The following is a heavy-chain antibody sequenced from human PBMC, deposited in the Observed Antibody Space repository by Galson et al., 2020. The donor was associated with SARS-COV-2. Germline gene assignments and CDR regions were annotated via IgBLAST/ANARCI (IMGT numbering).Heavy chain of an antibody. CDR2: IYYSGST. CDR3: ASNRWGGNWNDDGRWEFDY. J-gene: IGHJ4*02. Sequence: ETSQTLSLTCTLSGGSISSSSYYWGWIRQPPGKGLEWIGSIYYSGSTYYNPSLKSRVTISVDTSKNQFSLKLSSVTAADTAVYYCASNRWGGNWNDDGRWEFDYWGQGTLVTVSS. V-gene: IGHV4-39*01. D-gene: IGHD1-1*01. CDR1: GGSISSSSYY.